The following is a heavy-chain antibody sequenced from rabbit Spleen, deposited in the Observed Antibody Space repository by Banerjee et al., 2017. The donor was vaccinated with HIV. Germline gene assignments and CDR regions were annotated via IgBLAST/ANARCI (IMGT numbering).Heavy chain of an antibody. Sequence: QQQLEESGGGLVKPGGTLTLTCKASGIDFSSYYDMCWVRQAPGKGLEWTGCIYTGNGKTYYASWAKGRFTISKTSSPTVTLQMTSLTVADTATYFCARDLDGVIGWNFGWWGPGTLVTVS. D-gene: IGHD1-1*01. J-gene: IGHJ4*01. CDR1: GIDFSSYYD. CDR2: IYTGNGKT. V-gene: IGHV1S45*01. CDR3: ARDLDGVIGWNFGW.